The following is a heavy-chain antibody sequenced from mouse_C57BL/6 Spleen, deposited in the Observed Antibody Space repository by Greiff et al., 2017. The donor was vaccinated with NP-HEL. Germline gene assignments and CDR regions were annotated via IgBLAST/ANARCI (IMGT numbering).Heavy chain of an antibody. V-gene: IGHV5-17*01. CDR2: ISSGSSTI. J-gene: IGHJ3*01. Sequence: DVMLVESGGGLVKPGGSLKLSCAASGFTFSDYGMHWVRQAPEKGLEWVAYISSGSSTIYYADTVKGRFTISRDTAKNTLFLQRTSLRSEDTAMYYCARGGYYSSPAWFAYWGQGTLVTGSA. CDR1: GFTFSDYG. D-gene: IGHD2-5*01. CDR3: ARGGYYSSPAWFAY.